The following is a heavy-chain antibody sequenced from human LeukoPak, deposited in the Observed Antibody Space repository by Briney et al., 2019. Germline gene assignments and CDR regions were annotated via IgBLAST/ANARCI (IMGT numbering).Heavy chain of an antibody. D-gene: IGHD2-21*02. CDR1: GGSFSGYY. V-gene: IGHV4-34*01. J-gene: IGHJ4*02. Sequence: PSETLSLTCAVYGGSFSGYYWSWIRQPPGKGLEWIGEINHSGSTNYNPSLKSRVTISVDTSKNQFSLKLSSVTAADTAVYYCARMSGGDHDYWGQGTLVTVSS. CDR3: ARMSGGDHDY. CDR2: INHSGST.